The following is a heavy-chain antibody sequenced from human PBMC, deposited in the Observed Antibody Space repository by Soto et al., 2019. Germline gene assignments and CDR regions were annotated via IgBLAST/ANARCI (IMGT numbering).Heavy chain of an antibody. Sequence: ASVKVSCKASGYTFTGYYMHWVRQAPGQGLEWMGWINPNSGGTNYAQKFQGRVTMTRDTSISTAYMELSRLRSDDTAVYYCAREHYDFWSGYYRGWFDHWGQGTLVTVSS. CDR2: INPNSGGT. CDR3: AREHYDFWSGYYRGWFDH. CDR1: GYTFTGYY. D-gene: IGHD3-3*01. V-gene: IGHV1-2*02. J-gene: IGHJ5*02.